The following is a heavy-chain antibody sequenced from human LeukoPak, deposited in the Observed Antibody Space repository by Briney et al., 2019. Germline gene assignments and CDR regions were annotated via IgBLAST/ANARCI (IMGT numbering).Heavy chain of an antibody. Sequence: SETLSLTCTVSGGSISSYYWSWIRQPPGKGLEWIGYIYYSGSTNYDPSLKSRVTISVDTSKNQFSLKLSSVTAADTAVYYCARDYYDSSGYPYMEYWGQGTLVTVSS. D-gene: IGHD3-22*01. CDR1: GGSISSYY. V-gene: IGHV4-59*01. CDR2: IYYSGST. CDR3: ARDYYDSSGYPYMEY. J-gene: IGHJ4*02.